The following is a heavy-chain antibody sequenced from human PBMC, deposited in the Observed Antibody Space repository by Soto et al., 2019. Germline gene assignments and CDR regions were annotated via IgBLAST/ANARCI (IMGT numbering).Heavy chain of an antibody. D-gene: IGHD1-7*01. Sequence: GGSLRLSCAASGFTFSSYSMNWVRQAPGKGLEWVSSISSSSSYIYYADSVKGRFTISRDNAKNSLYLQMNSLRAEDTAVYYCARSQSPYNWNYVDQSPWYFDLWGRGTLVTVSS. J-gene: IGHJ2*01. V-gene: IGHV3-21*01. CDR2: ISSSSSYI. CDR1: GFTFSSYS. CDR3: ARSQSPYNWNYVDQSPWYFDL.